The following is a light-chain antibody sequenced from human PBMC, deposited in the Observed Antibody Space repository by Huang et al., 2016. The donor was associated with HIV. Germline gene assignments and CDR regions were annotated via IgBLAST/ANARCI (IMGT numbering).Light chain of an antibody. CDR1: QSVSSN. CDR2: GKS. Sequence: EKVMTQSPATLSVSPGERATLSCRASQSVSSNLAWYQQKPGQAPRLLIYGKSTRATGIPARFSGSGSGTEFTLTISSLQSEDFEVYYCQQYNNWPRTFGQGTKVEIK. V-gene: IGKV3-15*01. J-gene: IGKJ1*01. CDR3: QQYNNWPRT.